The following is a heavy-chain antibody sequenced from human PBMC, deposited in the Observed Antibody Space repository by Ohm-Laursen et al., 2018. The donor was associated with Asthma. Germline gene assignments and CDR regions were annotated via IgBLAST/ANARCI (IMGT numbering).Heavy chain of an antibody. CDR1: GFTFSSYS. D-gene: IGHD1-26*01. J-gene: IGHJ6*02. CDR2: ISYDGSNK. CDR3: ARERGRTSPYYYYGMDV. Sequence: SLRLSCAAPGFTFSSYSMHWVRQAPGKGLEWVAVISYDGSNKYYADSVKGRFTISRDNSKNTLYLQMNSLRAEDTAVYYCARERGRTSPYYYYGMDVWGQGTTVTVSS. V-gene: IGHV3-30-3*01.